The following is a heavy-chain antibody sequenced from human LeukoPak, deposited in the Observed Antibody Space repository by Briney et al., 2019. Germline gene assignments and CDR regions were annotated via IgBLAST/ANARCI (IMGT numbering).Heavy chain of an antibody. CDR2: ISYDGSNK. CDR3: AKGWFGELFFGIDY. V-gene: IGHV3-30*18. CDR1: GFTFSGYG. D-gene: IGHD3-10*01. Sequence: HPGGSLRLSCAASGFTFSGYGMHWVRQAPGKGLEWVAVISYDGSNKYYADSVKGRFTISRDNSKNTLYLQMNSLRAEDTAVYYCAKGWFGELFFGIDYWGQGTLVTVSS. J-gene: IGHJ4*02.